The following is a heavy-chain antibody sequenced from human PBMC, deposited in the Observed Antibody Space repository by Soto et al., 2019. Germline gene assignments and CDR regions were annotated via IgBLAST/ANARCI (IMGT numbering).Heavy chain of an antibody. CDR3: ARSEYSSGYYLFDY. Sequence: ASLKVSCKASGYTFTSYGISWVRQAPGQGLEWMGWISAYNGNTNYAQKLQGRVTMTTDTSTSTAYMELRSLRSDDTAVYYCARSEYSSGYYLFDYWGQGTQVTVYS. CDR2: ISAYNGNT. V-gene: IGHV1-18*01. J-gene: IGHJ4*02. CDR1: GYTFTSYG. D-gene: IGHD3-22*01.